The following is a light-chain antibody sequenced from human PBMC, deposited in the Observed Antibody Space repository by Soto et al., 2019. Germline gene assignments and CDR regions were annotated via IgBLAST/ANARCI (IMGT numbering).Light chain of an antibody. Sequence: DIQLTQSPSFLSASVGDRVTITCRASQAISSSLAWYPHNPVKAPKLLIYAALTFQNGVPSSFSGRGSGTEFTLSIRSLQSDDLATYFCQHLNDYGYTFGEGTKVEIK. CDR2: AAL. J-gene: IGKJ2*01. CDR1: QAISSS. V-gene: IGKV1-9*01. CDR3: QHLNDYGYT.